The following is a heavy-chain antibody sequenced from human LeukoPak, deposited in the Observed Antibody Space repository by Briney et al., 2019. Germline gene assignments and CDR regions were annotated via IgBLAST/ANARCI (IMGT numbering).Heavy chain of an antibody. CDR3: ARGRAYSGSYYDLAGRRRYYFDY. CDR2: INHSGST. D-gene: IGHD1-26*01. V-gene: IGHV4-34*01. Sequence: SETLSLTCAVYGGSFSGYYWSWIRQPPGKGLEWIGEINHSGSTNYNPSPKSGVTITVDTSKNQFSLKLSSVTAADTAVYYCARGRAYSGSYYDLAGRRRYYFDYWGQGTLVTVSS. J-gene: IGHJ4*02. CDR1: GGSFSGYY.